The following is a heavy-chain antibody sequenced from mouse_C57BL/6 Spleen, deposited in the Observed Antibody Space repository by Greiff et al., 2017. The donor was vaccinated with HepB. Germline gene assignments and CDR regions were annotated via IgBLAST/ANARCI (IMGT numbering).Heavy chain of an antibody. J-gene: IGHJ3*01. Sequence: EVQGVESGGGLVKPGGSLKLSCAASGFTFSSYAMSWVRQTPEKRLEWVATISDGGSYTYYPDNVKGRFTISRDNAKNNLYLQMSHLKSEDTAMYYCARDRGYYGSSYPAYWGQGTLVTVSA. CDR3: ARDRGYYGSSYPAY. CDR2: ISDGGSYT. CDR1: GFTFSSYA. V-gene: IGHV5-4*01. D-gene: IGHD1-1*01.